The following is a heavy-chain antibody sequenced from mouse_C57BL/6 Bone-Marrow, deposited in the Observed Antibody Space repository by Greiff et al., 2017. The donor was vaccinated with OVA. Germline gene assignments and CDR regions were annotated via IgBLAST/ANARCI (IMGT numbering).Heavy chain of an antibody. Sequence: QVQLKQSGAELARPGASVKLSCKASGYTFTSYGISWVKQRTGQGLEWIGEIYPRSGNTYYNEKFKGKATLTADKSSSTAYMELRSLTSEDSAVYFCARGGFDGRVLFAYWGQGTLVTVSA. D-gene: IGHD2-3*01. J-gene: IGHJ3*01. CDR2: IYPRSGNT. CDR3: ARGGFDGRVLFAY. V-gene: IGHV1-81*01. CDR1: GYTFTSYG.